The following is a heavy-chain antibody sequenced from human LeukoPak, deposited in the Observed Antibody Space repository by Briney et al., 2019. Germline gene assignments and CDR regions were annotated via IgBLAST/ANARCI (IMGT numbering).Heavy chain of an antibody. CDR3: ARVWWRYYYYGMDV. CDR2: IWYDGSNK. V-gene: IGHV3-33*08. D-gene: IGHD4/OR15-4a*01. Sequence: GGSLRLSCAASGFTFSSYSMNWVRQAPGKGLEWVAVIWYDGSNKYYADSVKGRFTISRDNSKNTLYLQMNSLRAEDTAVYYCARVWWRYYYYGMDVWGKGTTVTVSS. CDR1: GFTFSSYS. J-gene: IGHJ6*04.